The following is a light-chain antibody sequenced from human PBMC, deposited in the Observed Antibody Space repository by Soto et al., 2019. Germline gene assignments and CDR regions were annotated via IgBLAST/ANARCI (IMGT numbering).Light chain of an antibody. Sequence: EVLMTQSPATLSVSPGEKVTLSCWASESVSSNLAWYRQKPGQAPRLLIYGASTRATGIPARFSGSGSGTEFPLTISSLQSEDFAVYYCQQYNNWPPITFGQGTRLEIK. CDR3: QQYNNWPPIT. CDR2: GAS. J-gene: IGKJ5*01. V-gene: IGKV3-15*01. CDR1: ESVSSN.